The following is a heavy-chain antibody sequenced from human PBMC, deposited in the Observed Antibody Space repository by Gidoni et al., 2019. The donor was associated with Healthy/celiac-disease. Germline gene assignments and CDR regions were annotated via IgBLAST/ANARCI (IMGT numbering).Heavy chain of an antibody. J-gene: IGHJ4*02. Sequence: QVQLQESGPGLVKPSETLSLTCTVSGGSISSYYWSWIRQPPGKGLEWIGYIYYSGSTNYNPSLKSRVTISVDTSKNQFSLKLSSVTAADTAVYYCARGKSGGRIDYWGQGTLVTVSS. CDR1: GGSISSYY. CDR2: IYYSGST. V-gene: IGHV4-59*01. CDR3: ARGKSGGRIDY. D-gene: IGHD6-19*01.